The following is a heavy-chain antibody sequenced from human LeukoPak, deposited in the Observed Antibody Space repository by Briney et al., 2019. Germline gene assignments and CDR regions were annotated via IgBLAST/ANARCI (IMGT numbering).Heavy chain of an antibody. J-gene: IGHJ5*02. CDR1: GFTFNIYG. D-gene: IGHD1-26*01. CDR3: AKDRGPYIGIDNNWLHP. Sequence: GGSLRLSCAASGFTFNIYGMNWVRQAPGKGLEWVSGISGSGVSTGYADSVKGRFTTSRDNSKNMVYLQMNTLRAEDTATYYCAKDRGPYIGIDNNWLHPWGQGTLVTVSS. CDR2: ISGSGVST. V-gene: IGHV3-23*01.